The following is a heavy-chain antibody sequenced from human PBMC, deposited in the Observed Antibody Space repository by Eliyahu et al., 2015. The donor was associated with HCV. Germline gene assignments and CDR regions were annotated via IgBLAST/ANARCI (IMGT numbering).Heavy chain of an antibody. CDR3: ARDSGNGALDF. Sequence: EVQLVESGGGLVQPGGSLRLSCEASGFTFSGSWMSWVRQTPGKGLXWVAEIXXXGSGKYYVNSVKGRFTISRDNAKNSLYLQMNSLGAEDTALFYCARDSGNGALDFWGHGTQVTVSS. V-gene: IGHV3-7*01. CDR1: GFTFSGSW. CDR2: IXXXGSGK. D-gene: IGHD1-14*01. J-gene: IGHJ4*01.